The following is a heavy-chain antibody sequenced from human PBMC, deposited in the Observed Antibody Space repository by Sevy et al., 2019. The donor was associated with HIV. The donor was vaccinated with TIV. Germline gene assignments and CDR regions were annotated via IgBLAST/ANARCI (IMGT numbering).Heavy chain of an antibody. CDR2: VFYFGNT. CDR1: GASVSSANDY. J-gene: IGHJ6*02. V-gene: IGHV4-61*01. CDR3: ARDQYYDILTGLYAMDV. Sequence: SETLSLTCSVSGASVSSANDYWSWIRQPPGKGLEWIGYVFYFGNTNYNPSLKSRATISLDTSKKQFSLKLTSVTAADTAIYYCARDQYYDILTGLYAMDVWGPGTTVTVSS. D-gene: IGHD3-9*01.